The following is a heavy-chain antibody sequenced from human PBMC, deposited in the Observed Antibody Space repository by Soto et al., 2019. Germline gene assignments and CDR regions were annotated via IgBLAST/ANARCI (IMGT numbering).Heavy chain of an antibody. CDR1: GFTFSSSW. CDR2: INSDGSRT. Sequence: EVQLVESGGGLVQPGGSLRLSCAASGFTFSSSWMHWVRQAPGKGLVWVSRINSDGSRTNYADSVKGRFTISRDNAKNTLYLQMNSLGAEDTALYYCARGPTGWYGYDYWGQGTLVTVSS. D-gene: IGHD6-19*01. CDR3: ARGPTGWYGYDY. V-gene: IGHV3-74*01. J-gene: IGHJ4*02.